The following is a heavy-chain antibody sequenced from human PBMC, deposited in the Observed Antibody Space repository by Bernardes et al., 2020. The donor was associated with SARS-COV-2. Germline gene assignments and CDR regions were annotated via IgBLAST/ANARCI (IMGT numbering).Heavy chain of an antibody. D-gene: IGHD3-9*01. CDR1: GGSISSYY. J-gene: IGHJ4*02. CDR3: AREGARNYDILTGYTRPYYVDY. CDR2: IYYSGST. Sequence: SDPLSFTCTVSGGSISSYYWCWIRQPPGKGLEWFGYIYYSGSTNYNPPLKSRVTITVETSKKQFSLKLSSVTAADTAVYYCAREGARNYDILTGYTRPYYVDYWGQGTLVTVSS. V-gene: IGHV4-59*01.